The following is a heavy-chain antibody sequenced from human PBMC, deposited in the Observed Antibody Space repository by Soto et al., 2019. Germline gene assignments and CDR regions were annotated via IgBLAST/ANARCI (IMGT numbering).Heavy chain of an antibody. V-gene: IGHV3-23*01. CDR1: GFSFTRLD. D-gene: IGHD6-6*01. Sequence: AGSLRLSCAASGFSFTRLDISCLRKAHWNELEWVSAISGSGGSTYYADSVKGRFTISRDNSKNTLYLQMNSLRAEDTAIYYCAKDLAVRSSSNNDAFDIWGQGTMVTVSS. J-gene: IGHJ3*02. CDR3: AKDLAVRSSSNNDAFDI. CDR2: ISGSGGST.